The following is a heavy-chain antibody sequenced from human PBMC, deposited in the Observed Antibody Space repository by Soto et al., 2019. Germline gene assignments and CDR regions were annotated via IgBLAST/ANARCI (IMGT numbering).Heavy chain of an antibody. V-gene: IGHV1-69*02. CDR3: AGHSSSSNSWFDP. CDR2: IIPILGIA. J-gene: IGHJ5*02. CDR1: GGTFSSYT. D-gene: IGHD6-6*01. Sequence: ASVKVSCKASGGTFSSYTISWVRQAPGQGLEWMGRIIPILGIANYAQKFQGRVTITADKSTSTAYMELSSLRSEDTAVYYCAGHSSSSNSWFDPWGQGTLVTVSS.